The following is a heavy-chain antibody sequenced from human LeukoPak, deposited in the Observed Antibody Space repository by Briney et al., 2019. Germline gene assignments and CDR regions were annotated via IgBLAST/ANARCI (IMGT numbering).Heavy chain of an antibody. D-gene: IGHD6-13*01. V-gene: IGHV4-39*01. Sequence: SETLSLTCTVSGGSISSSGYSWGWIRQPPGKGLEWIGIIYYSGSTYYNPSLKSRVTISVDTSKNQFSLKLSSVTAADTAVYYCARLVWRQQPDAFDIWGQGTMVTVSS. CDR1: GGSISSSGYS. CDR2: IYYSGST. CDR3: ARLVWRQQPDAFDI. J-gene: IGHJ3*02.